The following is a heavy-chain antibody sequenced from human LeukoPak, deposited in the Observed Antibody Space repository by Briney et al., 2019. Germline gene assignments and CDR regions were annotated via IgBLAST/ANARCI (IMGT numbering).Heavy chain of an antibody. CDR2: INYSGST. D-gene: IGHD6-19*01. V-gene: IGHV4-39*07. CDR3: ARHPVDLRDSGYSSDWLLFDY. J-gene: IGHJ4*02. CDR1: GASIDSTSYY. Sequence: SETLSVICTVSGASIDSTSYYWGWIRQPPGKGVEWIGRINYSGSTHYNPSLKSRVTISVDTSKNRFFLKLSSVTAADTAVYYCARHPVDLRDSGYSSDWLLFDYWGQGTLVTVSS.